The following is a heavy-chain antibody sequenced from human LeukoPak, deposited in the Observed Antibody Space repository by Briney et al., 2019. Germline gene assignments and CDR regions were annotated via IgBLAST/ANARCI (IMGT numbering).Heavy chain of an antibody. V-gene: IGHV6-1*01. CDR3: ASDHYHLES. CDR1: GDSISSKTAA. Sequence: SETLSLTCAIFGDSISSKTAAWNWIRQSPSRGLEWLGRTYFRSRWLTEYAVSVESRIIIHPDTSKNQFSLQMMSVTPEDTAVYYCASDHYHLESWGQGTLVTVSS. D-gene: IGHD2/OR15-2a*01. CDR2: TYFRSRWLT. J-gene: IGHJ5*02.